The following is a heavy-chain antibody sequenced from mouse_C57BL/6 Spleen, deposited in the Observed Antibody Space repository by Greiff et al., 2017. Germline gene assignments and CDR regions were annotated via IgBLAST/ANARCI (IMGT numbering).Heavy chain of an antibody. CDR3: AINWDEGVDD. V-gene: IGHV5-17*01. CDR2: ISSGSSTI. D-gene: IGHD4-1*01. Sequence: EVKLQESGGGLVKPGGSLKLSCAASGFTFSDYGMHWVRQAPEKGLEWVAYISSGSSTIYYADTVKGRFTISRDNAKNTLFLQMTSLRSEDTAMYYCAINWDEGVDDWGQGTTLTVSS. CDR1: GFTFSDYG. J-gene: IGHJ2*01.